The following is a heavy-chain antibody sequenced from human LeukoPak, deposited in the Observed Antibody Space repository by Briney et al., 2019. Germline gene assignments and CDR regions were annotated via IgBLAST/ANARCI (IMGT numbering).Heavy chain of an antibody. Sequence: PSETLSLTCTVSGVSISSDYWSWIRQPPGKGLEWIGYIYYSGYSKYNPSLKSRVTISVDTSKNQFSLKLSSVTAADTAVYYCARTIAARPYYFDYWGQGTLVTVSS. CDR3: ARTIAARPYYFDY. CDR2: IYYSGYS. J-gene: IGHJ4*02. V-gene: IGHV4-59*01. CDR1: GVSISSDY. D-gene: IGHD6-6*01.